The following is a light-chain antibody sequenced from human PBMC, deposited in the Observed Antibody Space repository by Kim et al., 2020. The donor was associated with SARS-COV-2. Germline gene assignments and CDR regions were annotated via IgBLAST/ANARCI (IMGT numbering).Light chain of an antibody. CDR1: QSVGSQ. J-gene: IGKJ5*01. CDR3: QQRSNWPIT. V-gene: IGKV3-11*01. Sequence: PGERATLSCRASQSVGSQLAWYQHKPGQAPRLLLHDTSNRAAGIPARFSGSGSGTDFTLTISSLEPEDFAVYFCQQRSNWPITFGQGTRLEIK. CDR2: DTS.